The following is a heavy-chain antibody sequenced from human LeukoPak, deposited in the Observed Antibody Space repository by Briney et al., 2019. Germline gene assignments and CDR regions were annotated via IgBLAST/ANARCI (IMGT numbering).Heavy chain of an antibody. Sequence: ASVKVSCKASGYTFTSYDINWVRQATGQGLEWMGWMNPNSGNTGYAQKFQGRVTITRNTSISTAYMELSSLRSEDTAVYYCARDAGPATEIHGMDVWGQGTTVTVSS. CDR2: MNPNSGNT. J-gene: IGHJ6*02. CDR1: GYTFTSYD. CDR3: ARDAGPATEIHGMDV. D-gene: IGHD2-2*01. V-gene: IGHV1-8*03.